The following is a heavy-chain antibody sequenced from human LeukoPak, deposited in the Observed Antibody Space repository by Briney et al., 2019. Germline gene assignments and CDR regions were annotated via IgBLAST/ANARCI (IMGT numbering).Heavy chain of an antibody. CDR2: IYPGDSDT. D-gene: IGHD2-2*01. J-gene: IGHJ4*02. CDR3: ARRSHCSSTSCFHFDY. V-gene: IGHV5-51*01. CDR1: GYSFTSYW. Sequence: GESLKISCKGSGYSFTSYWIGWVRQMPGKGLEWMGIIYPGDSDTRYSPSFQGQVTISADKSISTAYLQWSSLKASDTAMYYCARRSHCSSTSCFHFDYWGQGTLVTVSS.